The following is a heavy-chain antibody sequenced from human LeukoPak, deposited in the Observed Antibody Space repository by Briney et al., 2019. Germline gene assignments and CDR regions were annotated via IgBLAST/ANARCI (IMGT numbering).Heavy chain of an antibody. CDR2: INPSGGST. V-gene: IGHV1-46*01. J-gene: IGHJ4*02. CDR1: GYTFTSYY. CDR3: ARDLGRAGAAKRLPCY. D-gene: IGHD6-19*01. Sequence: ASVKVSCKASGYTFTSYYMHWVRQAPGQGLEWMGIINPSGGSTSYAQKFQGRVTMTRDTSTSTVYMELSSLRSEDTAVYYCARDLGRAGAAKRLPCYWGQGTLVTGFS.